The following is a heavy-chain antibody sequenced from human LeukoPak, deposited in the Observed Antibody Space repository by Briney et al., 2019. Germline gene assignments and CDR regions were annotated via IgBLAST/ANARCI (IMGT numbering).Heavy chain of an antibody. CDR3: AKESLYYDTTGYKAYYFDY. Sequence: GGSLRLSCAASGFSFSSDAMSWVRQSPGKGLEWVSAISGRGVNIYNADSVKGRFTISRDISRTTLYLQMNSLRAEDTAVYYCAKESLYYDTTGYKAYYFDYWGQGILVTVSS. J-gene: IGHJ4*02. CDR1: GFSFSSDA. CDR2: ISGRGVNI. V-gene: IGHV3-23*01. D-gene: IGHD3-22*01.